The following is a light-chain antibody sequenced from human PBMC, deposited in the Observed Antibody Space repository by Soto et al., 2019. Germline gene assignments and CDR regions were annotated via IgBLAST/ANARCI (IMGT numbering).Light chain of an antibody. CDR2: GNS. V-gene: IGLV1-40*01. CDR3: QSYDSSLSGWV. J-gene: IGLJ3*02. Sequence: HCVLTQPPSVSGAPGQRVTISCTGSSSNIGAGYDVHWYQQLPGTAPKLLIYGNSNRPSGVPDRFSGSKSGTSASLAITGLQAEDEADYYCQSYDSSLSGWVFGGGTKLTVL. CDR1: SSNIGAGYD.